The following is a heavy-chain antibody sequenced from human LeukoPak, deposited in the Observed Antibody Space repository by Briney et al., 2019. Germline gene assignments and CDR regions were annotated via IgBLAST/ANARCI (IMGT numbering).Heavy chain of an antibody. J-gene: IGHJ4*02. CDR1: GGSISSGSYY. CDR2: IYTSGST. Sequence: PSETLSLTCTVSGGSISSGSYYWSWIRQPAGKGLEWIGRIYTSGSTNYNPSLKSRVTISVDTSKNQFSLKLSSVTAADTAVYYCARDNSERWFGEGYYFDYWGQGTLVTVSS. CDR3: ARDNSERWFGEGYYFDY. D-gene: IGHD3-10*01. V-gene: IGHV4-61*02.